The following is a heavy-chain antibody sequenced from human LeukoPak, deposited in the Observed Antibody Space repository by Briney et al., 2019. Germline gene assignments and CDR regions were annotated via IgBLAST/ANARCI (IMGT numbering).Heavy chain of an antibody. CDR2: ISTDGYTT. CDR3: VVGGSPGY. D-gene: IGHD2-15*01. V-gene: IGHV3-74*01. CDR1: GLAFSAYK. J-gene: IGHJ4*02. Sequence: GGSLRLSCAASGLAFSAYKMHWVRQAPRKGLVWVSRISTDGYTTDYADFVQGRFTASRDNTKNTWSLEMNSLRAEDTAGYYCVVGGSPGYWGQGTPVTVSS.